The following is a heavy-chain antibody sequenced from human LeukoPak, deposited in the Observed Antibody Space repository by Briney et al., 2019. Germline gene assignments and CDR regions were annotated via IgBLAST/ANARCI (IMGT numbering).Heavy chain of an antibody. J-gene: IGHJ4*02. CDR1: GYTFTSYD. V-gene: IGHV1-8*03. Sequence: GASVKVSCKASGYTFTSYDINWVRQATGQGLEWMGWMNPNSSNTGYAQKFQGRVTITRNTSISTAYMELNSLRSEDTAVYYCARGNRDYDILTGYYTLYYFDYWGQGTLVTVSS. CDR2: MNPNSSNT. D-gene: IGHD3-9*01. CDR3: ARGNRDYDILTGYYTLYYFDY.